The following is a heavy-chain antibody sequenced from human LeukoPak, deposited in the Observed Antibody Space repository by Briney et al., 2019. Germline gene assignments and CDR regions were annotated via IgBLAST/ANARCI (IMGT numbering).Heavy chain of an antibody. D-gene: IGHD2-2*01. CDR3: ARDTSLGMPQWFDP. Sequence: SGPTLVNPTQTLTLTCSFSGFSLTTRPLGVGWIRQPPGKGLEWIAYIYNTDYTKYNPSLRSRVTISVDSSRNQISLELRSVAAADTAVYYCARDTSLGMPQWFDPWGQGALVTVSS. J-gene: IGHJ5*02. V-gene: IGHV4-59*01. CDR2: IYNTDYT. CDR1: GFSLTTRP.